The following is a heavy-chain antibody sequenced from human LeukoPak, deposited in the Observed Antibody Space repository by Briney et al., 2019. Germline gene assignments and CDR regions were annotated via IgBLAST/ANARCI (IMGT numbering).Heavy chain of an antibody. CDR1: GFTFSDYY. CDR3: TRGTGAYSSGWGFDY. J-gene: IGHJ4*02. CDR2: ISSGGSTI. Sequence: GGSLRHSCAASGFTFSDYYMTWIRQTPGKGLEWVSFISSGGSTINYADSVKGRFTISRDNAKNSLYLQMNSLRAEDTAVYYCTRGTGAYSSGWGFDYWGQGTLVTVSS. V-gene: IGHV3-11*01. D-gene: IGHD6-19*01.